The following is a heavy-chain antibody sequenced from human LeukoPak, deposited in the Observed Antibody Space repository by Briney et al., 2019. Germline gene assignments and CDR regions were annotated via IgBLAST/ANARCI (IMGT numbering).Heavy chain of an antibody. V-gene: IGHV1-69*13. J-gene: IGHJ6*02. D-gene: IGHD1-26*01. CDR2: IIPIFGTA. CDR1: GGTFSSYA. Sequence: ASVKVSCKASGGTFSSYAISWVRQAPGQGLEWMGGIIPIFGTANYAQKFQGRVTITADESTSTAYMELSSLRSEDTAVYYCARRGLSGATDYYYYYGMDVWGQGTTVTVSS. CDR3: ARRGLSGATDYYYYYGMDV.